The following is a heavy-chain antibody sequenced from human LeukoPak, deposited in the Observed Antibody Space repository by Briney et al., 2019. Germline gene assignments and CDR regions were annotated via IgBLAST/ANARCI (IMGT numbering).Heavy chain of an antibody. CDR3: ARGSIAMVRGVIIRSRWFDH. Sequence: SETLSLTCAVYGGSFSGYYWSWIRQPPGKGLEWIGEINHSGSTNYNPSLKSRVTISVDTSKNQFSLKLSSVTAADTAVYYCARGSIAMVRGVIIRSRWFDHWGQGTLVTVSS. CDR1: GGSFSGYY. D-gene: IGHD3-10*01. J-gene: IGHJ5*02. V-gene: IGHV4-34*01. CDR2: INHSGST.